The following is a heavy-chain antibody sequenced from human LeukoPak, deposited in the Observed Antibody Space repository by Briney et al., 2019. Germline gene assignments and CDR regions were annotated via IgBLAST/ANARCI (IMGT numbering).Heavy chain of an antibody. V-gene: IGHV3-7*03. CDR2: TKQDGSEK. D-gene: IGHD3-16*02. CDR3: ARALYDYVWGSYHH. CDR1: GFTFSSYW. J-gene: IGHJ4*02. Sequence: GGSLRLSCAASGFTFSSYWMSWVRQAPGKGLEWVANTKQDGSEKYYVDSVKGRFTISRDNAKSSLYLQMNSLRAEDTAVYYCARALYDYVWGSYHHWGQGTLVTVSS.